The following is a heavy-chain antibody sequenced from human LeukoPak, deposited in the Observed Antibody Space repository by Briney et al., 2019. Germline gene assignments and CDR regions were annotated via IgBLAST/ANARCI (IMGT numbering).Heavy chain of an antibody. V-gene: IGHV3-11*04. Sequence: GGSLRLSCAASGFTFRDYYMGGIPRAPGRGWGGFSYISSSGSTIYYADSVKGRFTISRDNAKNSLYLQMNSLRAEDTAVYYCARILDSAWGELGYWGQGTLVTVSS. D-gene: IGHD6-19*01. J-gene: IGHJ4*02. CDR2: ISSSGSTI. CDR3: ARILDSAWGELGY. CDR1: GFTFRDYY.